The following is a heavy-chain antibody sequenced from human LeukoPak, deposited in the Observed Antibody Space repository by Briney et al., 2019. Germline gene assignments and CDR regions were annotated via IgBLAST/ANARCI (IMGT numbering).Heavy chain of an antibody. D-gene: IGHD2-15*01. CDR1: GGSISSSDYY. CDR2: IYHSGST. V-gene: IGHV4-39*07. CDR3: ARGGYCSGGSCYPFDY. Sequence: SETLSLTCTVSGGSISSSDYYWGWIRQPPGKGLEWIGSIYHSGSTYYNPSLKSRVTISVDTSKNQFSLKLSSVTAADTAVYYCARGGYCSGGSCYPFDYWGQGTLVTVSS. J-gene: IGHJ4*02.